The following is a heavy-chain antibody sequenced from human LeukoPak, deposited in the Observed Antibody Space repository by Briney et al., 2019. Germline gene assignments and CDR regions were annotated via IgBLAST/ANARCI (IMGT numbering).Heavy chain of an antibody. Sequence: ASVKVSCKASGGTFSSYTISWVRQAPGQGLEWMGRIIPILGIANYAQKFQARVTITADKSTSTAYMELSSLRSEDTAVYYCARALKVCSSTSCDDYWGQGTLVTVSP. J-gene: IGHJ4*02. D-gene: IGHD2-2*01. CDR2: IIPILGIA. V-gene: IGHV1-69*02. CDR3: ARALKVCSSTSCDDY. CDR1: GGTFSSYT.